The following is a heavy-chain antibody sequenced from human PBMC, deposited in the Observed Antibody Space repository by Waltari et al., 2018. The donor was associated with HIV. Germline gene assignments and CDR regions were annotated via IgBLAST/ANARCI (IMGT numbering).Heavy chain of an antibody. Sequence: LVKPSETLSLTCTVSGGSMSTYYWRWNRQAPGKGLEWIGYIYYSGGTNYSPSLKSRVTISVDTSKNQFSLKLRSVTAADTAVYYCARLSPVGGSQRYYCDYWGQGTLVSVSS. J-gene: IGHJ4*02. V-gene: IGHV4-59*12. D-gene: IGHD1-26*01. CDR1: GGSMSTYY. CDR3: ARLSPVGGSQRYYCDY. CDR2: IYYSGGT.